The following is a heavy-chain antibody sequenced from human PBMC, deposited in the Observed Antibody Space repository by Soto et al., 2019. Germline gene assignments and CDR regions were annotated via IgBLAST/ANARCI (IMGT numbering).Heavy chain of an antibody. Sequence: GGSLRLSCVASGFTLSHPWMTWVRQAAGKGLEWVGRIKSKTDGGTADYAAPVKGGATISRDDSKNTVYLQMNSLKTEDTAVYYCTRVIFGVWFDPWGQGTLVTVSS. V-gene: IGHV3-15*01. CDR2: IKSKTDGGTA. CDR1: GFTLSHPW. J-gene: IGHJ5*02. D-gene: IGHD3-3*01. CDR3: TRVIFGVWFDP.